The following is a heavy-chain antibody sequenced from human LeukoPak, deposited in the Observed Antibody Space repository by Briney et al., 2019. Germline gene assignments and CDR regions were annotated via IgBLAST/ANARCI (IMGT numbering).Heavy chain of an antibody. CDR3: ARVQWLPLDVFNF. V-gene: IGHV4-59*01. J-gene: IGHJ3*01. CDR1: GGSISSYY. D-gene: IGHD6-19*01. Sequence: SETLSLTCTVSGGSISSYYWNYIRQPPGKGLEWIGYTHYSGSTDYNPSLKSRVTMSVDTSKNQFSLKINSVTAADTAIYFCARVQWLPLDVFNFWGQGTMVTVSS. CDR2: THYSGST.